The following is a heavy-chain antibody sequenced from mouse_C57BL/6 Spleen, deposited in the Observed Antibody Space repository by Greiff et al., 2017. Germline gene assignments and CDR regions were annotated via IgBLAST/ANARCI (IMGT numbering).Heavy chain of an antibody. J-gene: IGHJ2*01. CDR1: GYTFTTYP. V-gene: IGHV1-47*01. Sequence: QVQLQQSGAELVKPGASVKMSCKASGYTFTTYPIEWMKQNHGKSLERIGNFHPYNDDTKYNEKFKGKDTLTVEKSSSTVYLELSRITSEYSAVYYCARGFSTTVVATREDYFDYWGQGTTLTVSS. CDR2: FHPYNDDT. CDR3: ARGFSTTVVATREDYFDY. D-gene: IGHD1-1*01.